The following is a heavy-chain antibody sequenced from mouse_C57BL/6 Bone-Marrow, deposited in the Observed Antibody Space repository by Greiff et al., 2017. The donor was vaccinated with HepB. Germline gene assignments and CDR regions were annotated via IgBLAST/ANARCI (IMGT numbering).Heavy chain of an antibody. J-gene: IGHJ2*01. D-gene: IGHD1-2*01. CDR2: INYDGSST. CDR3: ARDGWDSFDY. V-gene: IGHV5-16*01. CDR1: GFTFSDYY. Sequence: EVKLMESEGGLVQPGSSMKLSCTASGFTFSDYYMAWVRQVPEKGLEWVANINYDGSSTYYLDSLKSRFIISRDNAKNILYLQMSSLKSEDTATYYCARDGWDSFDYWGQGTTLTVSS.